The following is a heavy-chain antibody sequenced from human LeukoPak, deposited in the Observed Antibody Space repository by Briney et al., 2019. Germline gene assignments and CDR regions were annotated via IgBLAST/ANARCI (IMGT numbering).Heavy chain of an antibody. J-gene: IGHJ5*02. CDR3: ARRGKILTGLNWFDP. D-gene: IGHD3-9*01. CDR2: MSPNSGNT. CDR1: GYTFTSYG. V-gene: IGHV1-8*02. Sequence: ASVKVSCKASGYTFTSYGISWVRQATGQGLEWMGWMSPNSGNTDYAQKFQDRVTMTRNTSISTAYMELSSLRSEDTAVYYCARRGKILTGLNWFDPWGQGTLVTVSS.